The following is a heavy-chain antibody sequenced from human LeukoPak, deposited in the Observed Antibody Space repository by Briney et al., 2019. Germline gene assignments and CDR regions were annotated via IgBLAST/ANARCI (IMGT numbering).Heavy chain of an antibody. CDR1: GYTLTNYG. J-gene: IGHJ5*02. D-gene: IGHD6-13*01. V-gene: IGHV1-18*01. CDR3: ARDKVIASAGTPNWFDP. CDR2: IGAYDGNT. Sequence: GASVKVSCKASGYTLTNYGISWVRQAPGQGLEWMGWIGAYDGNTNYLQKFQGRVTMTTDTATSTAYMELRSLRSDDTAVYYCARDKVIASAGTPNWFDPWGQGTLVTVSS.